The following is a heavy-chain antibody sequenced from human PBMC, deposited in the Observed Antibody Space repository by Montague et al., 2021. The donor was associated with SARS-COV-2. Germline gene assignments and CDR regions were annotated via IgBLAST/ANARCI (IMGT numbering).Heavy chain of an antibody. CDR2: ISYDGSNK. CDR1: GSTFSSYA. V-gene: IGHV3-30-3*01. CDR3: ARDRRYYDSSVYPGVAYNWFDP. J-gene: IGHJ5*02. Sequence: SLRLSCAASGSTFSSYAMHWVRQAPGKGLEWVAVISYDGSNKYYADSVRGRFTISRDNSKNTLYLQMNSLRAEDTAVYYCARDRRYYDSSVYPGVAYNWFDPWGQGTLVTVSS. D-gene: IGHD3-22*01.